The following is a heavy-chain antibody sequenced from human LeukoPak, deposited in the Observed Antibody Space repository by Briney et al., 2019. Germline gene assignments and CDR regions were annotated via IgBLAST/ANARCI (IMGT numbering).Heavy chain of an antibody. CDR2: IYYSGST. CDR1: GDSISSYY. D-gene: IGHD3-16*01. J-gene: IGHJ4*02. V-gene: IGHV4-59*01. Sequence: SETLSLTCVVSGDSISSYYWSWIRQPPGKGLEWIGYIYYSGSTNYNPSLKSRVTISIDASKNHFSLKLSSVTAADTAVYYCPRDRSLGIIDYWGQGTLVTVSS. CDR3: PRDRSLGIIDY.